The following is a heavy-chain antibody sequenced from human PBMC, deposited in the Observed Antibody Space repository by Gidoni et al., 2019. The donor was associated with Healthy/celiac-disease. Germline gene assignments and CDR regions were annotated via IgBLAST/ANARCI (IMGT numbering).Heavy chain of an antibody. J-gene: IGHJ5*02. Sequence: VQLVESGGGEVQPGRSLRLSCAASGFTFSSYGMHWVRQDPGKGLEWVAVISYDGSNKYYADSVKGRFTISRDNSKNTLYLQMNSLRAEDTAVYYCAKDPDYGDYSNWFDPWGQGTLVTVSS. D-gene: IGHD4-17*01. CDR2: ISYDGSNK. CDR1: GFTFSSYG. CDR3: AKDPDYGDYSNWFDP. V-gene: IGHV3-30*18.